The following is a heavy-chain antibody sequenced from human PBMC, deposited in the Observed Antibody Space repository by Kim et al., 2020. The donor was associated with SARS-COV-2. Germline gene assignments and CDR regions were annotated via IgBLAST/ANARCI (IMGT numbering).Heavy chain of an antibody. CDR3: ARVAQADDFWSSYHTNRRQSVKDAAVDT. J-gene: IGHJ3*02. CDR2: ITVKNGGT. D-gene: IGHD3-3*01. V-gene: IGHV1-18*01. CDR1: GYTFPAYP. Sequence: ASVKVSCQASGYTFPAYPISWVRQAPGQSLEWMGKITVKNGGTISAQNFQGRGTLATDSSATTAYMELRNLRSDDTAVYYCARVAQADDFWSSYHTNRRQSVKDAAVDTWGQGTKVIVSS.